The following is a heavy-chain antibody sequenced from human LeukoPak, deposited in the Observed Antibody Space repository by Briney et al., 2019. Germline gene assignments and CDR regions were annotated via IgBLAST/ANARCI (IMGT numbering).Heavy chain of an antibody. D-gene: IGHD3-10*01. Sequence: SVKVSCTASGGTFSSYAISWVRQAPGQGLEWMGGIIPIFGTANYAQKFQGRVTITADESTSTAYMELRSLRSEDTAVYYCARDPDPLVGGSGSYYSPNSTVDYWGQGTLVTVSS. J-gene: IGHJ4*02. V-gene: IGHV1-69*01. CDR2: IIPIFGTA. CDR3: ARDPDPLVGGSGSYYSPNSTVDY. CDR1: GGTFSSYA.